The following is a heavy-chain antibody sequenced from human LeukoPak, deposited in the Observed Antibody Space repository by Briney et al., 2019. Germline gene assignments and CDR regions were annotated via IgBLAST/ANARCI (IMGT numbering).Heavy chain of an antibody. CDR2: MNPNSGNT. CDR3: ARTGEVRGVTIPTWFDP. V-gene: IGHV1-8*01. CDR1: GYTFTSYD. J-gene: IGHJ5*02. D-gene: IGHD3-10*01. Sequence: ASVKVSCKASGYTFTSYDINWVRQATGQGLEWMGWMNPNSGNTGYAQKFQGRVTMTRNTSISTAYMELRSLRSDDTAVYYCARTGEVRGVTIPTWFDPWGQGTLVTVSS.